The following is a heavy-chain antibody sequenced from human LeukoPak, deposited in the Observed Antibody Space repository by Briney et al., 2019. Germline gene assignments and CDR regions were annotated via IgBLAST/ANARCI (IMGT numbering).Heavy chain of an antibody. V-gene: IGHV3-48*02. CDR2: ISSSSSTI. CDR3: ARAWYSWGYYFDY. D-gene: IGHD1-26*01. J-gene: IGHJ4*02. Sequence: GGSLRLSCAASGFTFSSYSMNCVRQDPGKGLEWVSHISSSSSTIFYADSVKGGFTISRENAKNSLYLQMHSLRDEDTAVYYCARAWYSWGYYFDYWGQGTLVTVSS. CDR1: GFTFSSYS.